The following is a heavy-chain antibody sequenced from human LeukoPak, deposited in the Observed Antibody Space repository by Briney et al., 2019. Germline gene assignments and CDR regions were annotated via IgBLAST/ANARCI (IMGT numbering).Heavy chain of an antibody. Sequence: PGGSLRLSCAASGFTVSSNYMSWVRQAPGKGLEWVSAISGSGGSTYYADSVKGRFTISRDNSKNTLYLQMNSLRAEDTAVYYCAKGLYYYYGMDVWGQGTTVTVSS. CDR3: AKGLYYYYGMDV. V-gene: IGHV3-23*01. J-gene: IGHJ6*02. CDR2: ISGSGGST. CDR1: GFTVSSNY.